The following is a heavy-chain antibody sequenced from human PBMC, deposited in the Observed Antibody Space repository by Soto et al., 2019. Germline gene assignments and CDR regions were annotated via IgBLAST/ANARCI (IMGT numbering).Heavy chain of an antibody. CDR3: AGSFDY. CDR2: IKQDGSEK. V-gene: IGHV3-7*01. CDR1: GFTFSNYW. J-gene: IGHJ4*02. Sequence: PGGSLRLSCAASGFTFSNYWMNWLRQAPGKGLEWVANIKQDGSEKYYLDSVKGRFTISRDNAKNSLSLQMNSLRAEDTAVYYCAGSFDYWGQGTLVPVSS.